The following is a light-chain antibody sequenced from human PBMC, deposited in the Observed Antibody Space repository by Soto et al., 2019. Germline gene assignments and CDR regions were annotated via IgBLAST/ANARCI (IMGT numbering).Light chain of an antibody. CDR3: QQYGSSPPLT. J-gene: IGKJ4*01. CDR1: QSVSSSY. V-gene: IGKV3-20*01. CDR2: GAS. Sequence: EIVLTQSPGTLSLSPGERATLSCRASQSVSSSYLAWYQQKPGQAPRILIYGASSMATDIPDRFSGSGSGTDFTITISRLEPEDFAVYYCQQYGSSPPLTFGGGTKVEIK.